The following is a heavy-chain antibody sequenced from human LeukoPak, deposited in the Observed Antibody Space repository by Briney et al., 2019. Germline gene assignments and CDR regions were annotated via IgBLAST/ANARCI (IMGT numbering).Heavy chain of an antibody. V-gene: IGHV3-30*18. J-gene: IGHJ4*02. D-gene: IGHD2-15*01. CDR1: GFTFDDYG. CDR3: AKVGDSWDFDY. Sequence: GGSLRLSCAASGFTFDDYGMSWVRQAPGKGLEWVALISFDGSNKYYADSVKGRFTVSRDNSKNTLYLHMNSLRAEDTALYYCAKVGDSWDFDYWGQGTLVTVSS. CDR2: ISFDGSNK.